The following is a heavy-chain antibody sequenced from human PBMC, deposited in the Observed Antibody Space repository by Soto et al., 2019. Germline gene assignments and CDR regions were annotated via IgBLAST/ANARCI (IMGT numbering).Heavy chain of an antibody. CDR1: GFTFSSYA. CDR3: AKEGEYSSGWDNFDY. Sequence: PWGSLRLSCAASGFTFSSYAMSWVRQAPGKGLEWVSAISGSGGSTYYADSVKGRFTISRDNSKNTLYLQMNSLRAEDTAVYYCAKEGEYSSGWDNFDYWGQGTLVTVSS. D-gene: IGHD6-19*01. J-gene: IGHJ4*02. CDR2: ISGSGGST. V-gene: IGHV3-23*01.